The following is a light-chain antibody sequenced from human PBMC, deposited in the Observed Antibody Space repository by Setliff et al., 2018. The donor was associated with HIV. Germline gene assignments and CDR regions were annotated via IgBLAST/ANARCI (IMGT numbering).Light chain of an antibody. CDR1: SSDIGGYES. V-gene: IGLV2-23*02. CDR2: DVT. CDR3: CSYAGGDTWI. J-gene: IGLJ2*01. Sequence: QSVLTQPASVSGSPGQSITISCTGSSSDIGGYESVSWYQQHPGEVPKLIIYDVTKRPSGVSNRFSASKSANTASLTISGLQAEDEADYYCCSYAGGDTWIFGGGTNVTVL.